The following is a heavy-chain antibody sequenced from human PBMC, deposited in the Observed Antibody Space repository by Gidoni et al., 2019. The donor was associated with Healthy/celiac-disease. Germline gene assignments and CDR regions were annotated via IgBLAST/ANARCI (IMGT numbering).Heavy chain of an antibody. Sequence: EVQLLESGGGFVQPGGSLRLSFAASGFTFSRYAMSWVRQAPGKGLEWVSAISGSGGSKYYADSVKGRFTISRDNSKNTLYLQMNSLRAEDTAVYYCAKGSKDSSSSYYYYGMDVWGQGTTVTVSS. J-gene: IGHJ6*02. D-gene: IGHD6-6*01. CDR3: AKGSKDSSSSYYYYGMDV. CDR1: GFTFSRYA. CDR2: ISGSGGSK. V-gene: IGHV3-23*01.